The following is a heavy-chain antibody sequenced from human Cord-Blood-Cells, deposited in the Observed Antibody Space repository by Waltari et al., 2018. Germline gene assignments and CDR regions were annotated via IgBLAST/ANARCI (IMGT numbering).Heavy chain of an antibody. J-gene: IGHJ6*02. V-gene: IGHV1-69*06. CDR3: ARVYYDFWSGYYYYYGMDV. CDR1: GGTFSSYA. Sequence: QVQLVQSGAEVKKPGSSVKVSCKASGGTFSSYAISWVRQAPGQGLEWMGGIIPIFGTANYAQKFQGRVTITADKSTSTAYMELSSLRSEDTAVYYCARVYYDFWSGYYYYYGMDVWGQGTTVTVSS. CDR2: IIPIFGTA. D-gene: IGHD3-3*01.